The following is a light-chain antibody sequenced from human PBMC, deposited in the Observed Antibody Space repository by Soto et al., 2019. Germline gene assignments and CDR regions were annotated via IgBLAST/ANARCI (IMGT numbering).Light chain of an antibody. Sequence: EILLTQSPGTLSLSPGERATLSCRASQSVSPSSLAWYQQRPGQSPRLLIYGASTRATGIPGRFSGRGSGTDFTLIISRLEPEDFAVYYCQQFAGSFGGGTKVEIK. V-gene: IGKV3-20*01. CDR1: QSVSPSS. CDR3: QQFAGS. J-gene: IGKJ4*02. CDR2: GAS.